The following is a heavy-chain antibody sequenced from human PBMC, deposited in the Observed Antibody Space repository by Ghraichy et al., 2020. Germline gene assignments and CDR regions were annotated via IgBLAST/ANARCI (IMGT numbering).Heavy chain of an antibody. CDR3: ARDGSGYCSSTTCNNWFDP. Sequence: SETLSLTCTVSGYSISSAYYWGWIRQPPGKGLEWIGSISHSGSTYYNSSLKSRVTISVDMSKNQFSLKLSSVTAADTAVYYCARDGSGYCSSTTCNNWFDPWGQGNLVTVSS. V-gene: IGHV4-38-2*02. CDR1: GYSISSAYY. D-gene: IGHD2-2*03. J-gene: IGHJ5*02. CDR2: ISHSGST.